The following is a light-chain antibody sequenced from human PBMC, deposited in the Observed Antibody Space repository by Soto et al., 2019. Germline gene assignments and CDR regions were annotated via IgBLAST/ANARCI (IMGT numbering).Light chain of an antibody. CDR1: RGDLGSYNL. J-gene: IGLJ2*01. CDR3: CSYAGSSTLI. V-gene: IGLV2-23*01. Sequence: QPVLTQPASVSGSPGQSITISCTGTRGDLGSYNLVSWYQQSPRKAPKLLISEDTKRPSGISNRFSGSKSGNTASLTISGLQPEDEADYYCCSYAGSSTLIFGAGTKLTVL. CDR2: EDT.